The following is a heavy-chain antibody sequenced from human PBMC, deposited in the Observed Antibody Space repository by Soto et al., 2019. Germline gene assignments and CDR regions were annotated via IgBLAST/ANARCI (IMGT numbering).Heavy chain of an antibody. V-gene: IGHV1-46*01. CDR3: ARAASPSLSIYYFDY. J-gene: IGHJ4*02. Sequence: ASVKVSCKTSGYSFTNYFLHWVRQAPGQGLEWVGIINPSDGSTRYAQRIQGRVTMARDTSTSTVYMELSSLRSEDTAVYYCARAASPSLSIYYFDYWGQGTLVTVSS. D-gene: IGHD2-2*01. CDR2: INPSDGST. CDR1: GYSFTNYF.